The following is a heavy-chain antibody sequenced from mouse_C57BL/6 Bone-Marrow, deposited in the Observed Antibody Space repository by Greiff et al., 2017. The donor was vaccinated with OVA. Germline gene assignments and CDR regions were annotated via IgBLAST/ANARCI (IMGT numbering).Heavy chain of an antibody. D-gene: IGHD2-4*01. CDR2: INSNNGGT. CDR1: GYTFTDYN. CDR3: ARGGYYDYDGGAWFAY. J-gene: IGHJ3*01. V-gene: IGHV1-18*01. Sequence: EVQLQESGPELAKPGASVKIPCKASGYTFTDYNMDLVKQSHGKSLEWIGDINSNNGGTIYNQKFKGKATLTVDKSSSTAYMELRSLTSEDTAVYYCARGGYYDYDGGAWFAYWGQGTLVTVSA.